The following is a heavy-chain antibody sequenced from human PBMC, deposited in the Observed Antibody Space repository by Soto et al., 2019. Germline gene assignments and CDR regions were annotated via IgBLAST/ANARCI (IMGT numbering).Heavy chain of an antibody. J-gene: IGHJ4*02. Sequence: GGSLRLSCAASGFTFSSYSMNWVRQAPGKGLEWVSSISSSSSYIYYADSVKGRFTISRDNAKNSLYLQMNSLRAEDTAVYYCARAPHSSQPTMHRYYFDYWGQGTLVTVSS. D-gene: IGHD6-13*01. V-gene: IGHV3-21*01. CDR2: ISSSSSYI. CDR1: GFTFSSYS. CDR3: ARAPHSSQPTMHRYYFDY.